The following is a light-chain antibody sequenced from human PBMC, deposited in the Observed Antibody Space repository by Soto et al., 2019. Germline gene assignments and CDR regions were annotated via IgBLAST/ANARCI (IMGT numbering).Light chain of an antibody. V-gene: IGKV1-39*01. CDR3: QQLNSYPFT. Sequence: DIQMTQSPSSLSASVGDRVTITCRASQSISSYLNWYQQKPGKAPKLLIYAASSLQSGVPSRFSGSGSGTDFTLTISGLQPADFATYYCQQLNSYPFTFGQGTRLEIK. J-gene: IGKJ5*01. CDR2: AAS. CDR1: QSISSY.